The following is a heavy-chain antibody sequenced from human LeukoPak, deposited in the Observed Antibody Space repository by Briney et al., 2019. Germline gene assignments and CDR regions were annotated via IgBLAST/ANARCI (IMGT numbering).Heavy chain of an antibody. J-gene: IGHJ5*02. Sequence: SETLSLTCTVSGGSISSYYWSWIRQPPGKGLEWIGYIYYSGSTNYNPSLKSRVTIPVDTSKNQFSLKLSSVTAADTAVYYCARDSSDSSGYYYWFDPWGQGTLVTVSS. D-gene: IGHD3-22*01. CDR3: ARDSSDSSGYYYWFDP. V-gene: IGHV4-59*01. CDR1: GGSISSYY. CDR2: IYYSGST.